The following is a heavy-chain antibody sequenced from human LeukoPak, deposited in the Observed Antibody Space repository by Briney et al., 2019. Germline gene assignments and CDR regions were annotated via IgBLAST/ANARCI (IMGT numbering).Heavy chain of an antibody. CDR2: ISSDGRNK. CDR3: AREYRSAWTSFDY. V-gene: IGHV3-30*03. J-gene: IGHJ4*02. Sequence: GGSLRLSCAASGFTFSSYAMSWVRQAPGKGLEWVAFISSDGRNKYYADSVKGRFTISRDNSESTLFLQMNSLRAEDTAVYYCAREYRSAWTSFDYWGQGTLVTVSS. D-gene: IGHD6-19*01. CDR1: GFTFSSYA.